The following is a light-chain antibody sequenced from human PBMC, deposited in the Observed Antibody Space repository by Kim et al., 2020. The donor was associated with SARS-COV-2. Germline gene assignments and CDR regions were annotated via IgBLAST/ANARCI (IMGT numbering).Light chain of an antibody. Sequence: SYELTQPPSVSVAPGKTARITCGGNNIGSKNVHWYQQKPGQAPVLVIYYDKARPSGIPERFSGSNSGNAATLTISRVEAGDEADYYCQVWDSSSDHWVFGGGTQRTVL. CDR3: QVWDSSSDHWV. V-gene: IGLV3-21*04. CDR2: YDK. J-gene: IGLJ3*02. CDR1: NIGSKN.